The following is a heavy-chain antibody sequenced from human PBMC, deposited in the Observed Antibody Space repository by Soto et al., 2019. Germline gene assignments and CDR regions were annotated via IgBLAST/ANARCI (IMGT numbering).Heavy chain of an antibody. J-gene: IGHJ4*02. CDR3: ARGQTYYDSSGGVGLNFDY. CDR2: IKQDGSEK. D-gene: IGHD3-22*01. V-gene: IGHV3-7*01. CDR1: GFTFSSYW. Sequence: EVQLVESGGGLVQPGGSLRLSCAASGFTFSSYWMSWVRQAPGKGLEWVANIKQDGSEKYYVDSVKGRFNISRDNAKNSLYLQMNSLRAEDTAVYYCARGQTYYDSSGGVGLNFDYWGQGTLVTVSS.